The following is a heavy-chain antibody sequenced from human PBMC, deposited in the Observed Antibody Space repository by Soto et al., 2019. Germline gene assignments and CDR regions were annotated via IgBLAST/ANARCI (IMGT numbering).Heavy chain of an antibody. CDR2: IRQDGSEK. Sequence: GGSLRLSCVGSGFTFSSNWMTWVRQAPGKGLEWVGNIRQDGSEKNYVDSVKGRFTISRDNAKNSLYLQMNSLRAEDTAVYYCPREIVVARGASYFDYWGPGTLVTVSS. D-gene: IGHD2-2*01. V-gene: IGHV3-7*04. J-gene: IGHJ4*02. CDR1: GFTFSSNW. CDR3: PREIVVARGASYFDY.